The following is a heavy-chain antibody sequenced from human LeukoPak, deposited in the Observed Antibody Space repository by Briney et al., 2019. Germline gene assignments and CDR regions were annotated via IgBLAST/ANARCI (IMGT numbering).Heavy chain of an antibody. CDR1: GFTFSSYW. V-gene: IGHV3-74*01. CDR2: INSDGSST. CDR3: AKGGGYSSSPDDY. J-gene: IGHJ4*02. Sequence: PGGSLRPSCAASGFTFSSYWMHWVRQAPGKGLVWVSHINSDGSSTSYADSVKGRFTISRDNAKNTLYLQMNSLRAEDTAVYYCAKGGGYSSSPDDYWGQGTLVTVSS. D-gene: IGHD6-13*01.